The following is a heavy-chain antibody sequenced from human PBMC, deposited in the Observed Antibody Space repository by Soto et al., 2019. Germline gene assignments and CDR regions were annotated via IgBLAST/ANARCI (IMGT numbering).Heavy chain of an antibody. CDR3: AKDLIGYCSSTSCYPINWFDP. J-gene: IGHJ5*02. CDR2: ISYDGSNK. D-gene: IGHD2-2*01. Sequence: VQLLESGGGVVQPGRSLRLSCAASGFTFSSYGMHWVRQAPGKGLEWVAVISYDGSNKYYADSVKGRFTISRDNSKNTLYLQMNSLRAEDTAVYYCAKDLIGYCSSTSCYPINWFDPWGQGTLVTVSS. V-gene: IGHV3-30*18. CDR1: GFTFSSYG.